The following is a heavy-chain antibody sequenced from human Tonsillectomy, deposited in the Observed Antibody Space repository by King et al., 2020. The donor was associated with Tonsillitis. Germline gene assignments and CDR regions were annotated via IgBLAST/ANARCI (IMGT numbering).Heavy chain of an antibody. Sequence: ITLKESGPSLVKPTETLTLTCTLSGFSISTNDAAVGWIRQTPGKALEWLALIHWNGDKRYRPSLGSRLTLTKDTSKNQVGLKLTDMDPMDTATYYCARSLRAPGILSAGIYFASWGQGALVTASS. V-gene: IGHV2-5*01. CDR2: IHWNGDK. D-gene: IGHD3-10*01. J-gene: IGHJ4*02. CDR1: GFSISTNDAA. CDR3: ARSLRAPGILSAGIYFAS.